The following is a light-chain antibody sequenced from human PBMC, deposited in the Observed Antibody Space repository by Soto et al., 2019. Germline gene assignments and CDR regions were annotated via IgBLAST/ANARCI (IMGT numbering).Light chain of an antibody. CDR1: QSVSSTY. CDR3: QQYDNWPWT. CDR2: GAS. Sequence: EIVLTQSPGTLSLSPGERATLSCRASQSVSSTYLAWYRHKPGQAPRLLIYGASSRAAGIPDRFSGSGSGTDFTLTISSLQSEDFAVYYCQQYDNWPWTFGQGTKVDI. J-gene: IGKJ1*01. V-gene: IGKV3-20*01.